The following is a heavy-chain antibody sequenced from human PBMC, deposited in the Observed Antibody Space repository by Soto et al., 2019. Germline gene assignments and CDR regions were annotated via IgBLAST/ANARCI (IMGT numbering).Heavy chain of an antibody. CDR3: AVAFRYYDFWSGYLGHYGMDV. CDR2: INAGNGNT. CDR1: GYTFTSYA. V-gene: IGHV1-3*01. D-gene: IGHD3-3*01. Sequence: ASVKVSCKASGYTFTSYAMHWVRQAPGQRLEWMGWINAGNGNTKYSQKFQGRVTITRDTSASTAYMELSSLRSEDTAVYYCAVAFRYYDFWSGYLGHYGMDVWGQGTTVTVSS. J-gene: IGHJ6*02.